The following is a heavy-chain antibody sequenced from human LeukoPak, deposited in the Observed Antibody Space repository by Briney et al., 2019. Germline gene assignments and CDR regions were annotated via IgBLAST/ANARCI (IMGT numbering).Heavy chain of an antibody. D-gene: IGHD3-10*01. CDR2: ISYDGSNK. J-gene: IGHJ6*03. V-gene: IGHV3-30*03. CDR1: GFTFSSYG. CDR3: ARVYYYGSGNYYYYYYMDV. Sequence: TGGSLRLSCAASGFTFSSYGMHWVRQAPGKGLEWVAVISYDGSNKYYADSVKGRFTISRDNSKNSLYLQMNSLRAEDTAVYYCARVYYYGSGNYYYYYYMDVWGKGTTVTVSS.